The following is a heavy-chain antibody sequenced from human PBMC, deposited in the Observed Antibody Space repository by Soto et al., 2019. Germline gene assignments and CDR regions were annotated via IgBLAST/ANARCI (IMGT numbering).Heavy chain of an antibody. J-gene: IGHJ6*03. CDR1: GGSFSGYY. V-gene: IGHV4-34*01. Sequence: QVQLQQWGAGLLKPSETLSLTCAVYGGSFSGYYWSWIRQPPGKGLGWIGEINHSGSTNYNPSLKSRVTISVDTSKNQFSLKLSSVTAADTAVYYCARNLGYCTNGVCYDYYYYYMDVWGKGTTVTVSS. CDR2: INHSGST. CDR3: ARNLGYCTNGVCYDYYYYYMDV. D-gene: IGHD2-8*01.